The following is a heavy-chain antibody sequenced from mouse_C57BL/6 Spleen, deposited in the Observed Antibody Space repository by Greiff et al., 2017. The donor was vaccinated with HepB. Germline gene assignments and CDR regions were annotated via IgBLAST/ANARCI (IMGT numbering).Heavy chain of an antibody. Sequence: VQLQQSGAELVKPGASVKLSCKASGYTFTEYTIHWVKQRSGQGLEWIGWFYPGSGSIKYNEKFKDKATLTADKSSSTVYMELSRLTSEDVAVYFCARHGGRYGYGDYYFDYWGQGTTLTVSS. J-gene: IGHJ2*01. D-gene: IGHD2-2*01. CDR2: FYPGSGSI. V-gene: IGHV1-62-2*01. CDR3: ARHGGRYGYGDYYFDY. CDR1: GYTFTEYT.